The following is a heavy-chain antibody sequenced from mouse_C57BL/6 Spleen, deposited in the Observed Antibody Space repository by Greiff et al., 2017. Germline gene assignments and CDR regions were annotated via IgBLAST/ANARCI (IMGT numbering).Heavy chain of an antibody. CDR2: IRNKANGYTT. V-gene: IGHV7-4*01. CDR1: GFTFTDYY. CDR3: VKGELGPYGYFEV. J-gene: IGHJ1*03. D-gene: IGHD4-1*01. Sequence: EVQVVQSGGGLVQPGASLRLSCAASGFTFTDYYMSWVRQPPGKAPEWLALIRNKANGYTTEYTASVKGRFTISRDNSQNTLYLQVNTLRAETSATDYCVKGELGPYGYFEVWGKGTTVTVSS.